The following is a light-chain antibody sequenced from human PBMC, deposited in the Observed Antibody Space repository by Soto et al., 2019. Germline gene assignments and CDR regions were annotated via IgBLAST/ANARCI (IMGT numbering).Light chain of an antibody. Sequence: EIVLTQSPATLSLSPGERATLSCRASQSVSSYLAWYQQKPGQAPRLLSYDASNRATGIPARFSGSGSGTDFTLTISCLEPEDFAVDYCQQRSNWALFTFGPGTKVDIK. CDR1: QSVSSY. CDR3: QQRSNWALFT. V-gene: IGKV3-11*01. CDR2: DAS. J-gene: IGKJ3*01.